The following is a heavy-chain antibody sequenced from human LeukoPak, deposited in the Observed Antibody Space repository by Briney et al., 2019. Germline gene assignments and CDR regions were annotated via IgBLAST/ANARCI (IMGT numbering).Heavy chain of an antibody. CDR2: IYYSGST. V-gene: IGHV4-59*08. J-gene: IGHJ5*02. Sequence: TSETLSLTCTVSGGSISSYYWSWIRQPPGKGLEWIGYIYYSGSTNYNPSLKSRVTISVDTSKNQFSLKLSSVTAADTAVYYCARHGDGGNDNWFDPWGQGTLVTVSS. CDR1: GGSISSYY. D-gene: IGHD4-23*01. CDR3: ARHGDGGNDNWFDP.